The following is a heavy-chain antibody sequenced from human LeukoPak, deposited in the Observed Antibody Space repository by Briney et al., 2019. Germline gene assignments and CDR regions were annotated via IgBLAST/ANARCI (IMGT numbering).Heavy chain of an antibody. V-gene: IGHV4-4*07. CDR1: GGSISSYY. Sequence: SETLSLTCTFSGGSISSYYWSWIRQPAGKGLEWIGRIHTSGSTNYNPSLKSRVTISVDTSKNQFSLKLSSVTAADTAVYYCARVITMVRGAGNWFDPWGQGTLVTVSS. CDR2: IHTSGST. J-gene: IGHJ5*02. D-gene: IGHD3-10*01. CDR3: ARVITMVRGAGNWFDP.